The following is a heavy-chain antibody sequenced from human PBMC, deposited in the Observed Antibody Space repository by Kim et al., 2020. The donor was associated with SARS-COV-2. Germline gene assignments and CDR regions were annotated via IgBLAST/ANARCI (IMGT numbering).Heavy chain of an antibody. CDR1: DYSIGSALY. CDR2: IYHSGST. CDR3: ARVPAGSSGREFDY. J-gene: IGHJ4*02. D-gene: IGHD6-19*01. V-gene: IGHV4-38-2*02. Sequence: SETLSLTCSVSDYSIGSALYWGWIRQPPGKGLEWIGSIYHSGSTFYNPSLKSRVTMSVDTSKNQLSLKLSSVTAADTAVYYCARVPAGSSGREFDYWGQGTLVTVSS.